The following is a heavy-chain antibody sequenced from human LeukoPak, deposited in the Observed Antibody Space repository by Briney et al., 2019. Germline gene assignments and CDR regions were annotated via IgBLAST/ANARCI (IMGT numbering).Heavy chain of an antibody. V-gene: IGHV4-59*08. CDR2: IYYSGGT. CDR1: GGSVTSYY. CDR3: ATTGATSPSSASWFNIEY. Sequence: SETLSLTCTVSGGSVTSYYCNWVRQPPGRGLEWIGYIYYSGGTNYNPSLESRVTTSLDTAKNQFSLKLRSVTAEDTAVYYCATTGATSPSSASWFNIEYWGQGTLVPVSS. D-gene: IGHD6-13*01. J-gene: IGHJ4*02.